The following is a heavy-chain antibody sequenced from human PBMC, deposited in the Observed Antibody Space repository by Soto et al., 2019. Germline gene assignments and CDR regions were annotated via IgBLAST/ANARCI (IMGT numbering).Heavy chain of an antibody. CDR2: ISGSGYST. CDR3: AKAGPPYLGEWLVPYYFDY. V-gene: IGHV3-23*01. D-gene: IGHD6-19*01. J-gene: IGHJ4*02. CDR1: GFTFTSYA. Sequence: EVQLLESGGGLVQPGGSLRVSCAASGFTFTSYAMSWVRQAPGKGLEWVSGISGSGYSTYYADSVKGRFTISRDHSKNTLYLQMNSLRAEDTAVYYCAKAGPPYLGEWLVPYYFDYWGQGTLVTVSS.